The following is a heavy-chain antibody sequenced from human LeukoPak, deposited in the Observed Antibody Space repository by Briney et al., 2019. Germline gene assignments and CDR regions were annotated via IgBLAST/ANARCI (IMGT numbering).Heavy chain of an antibody. V-gene: IGHV1-18*01. CDR1: GYTFTSYG. J-gene: IGHJ4*02. D-gene: IGHD3-10*01. Sequence: ASVKVSCKASGYTFTSYGISWVRQAPGHGLEWMGWISTYYGNTNYAQKLQGRVTITTDTSTSTAYMELRSLRSDDTAVYYCARGKFGELLLDYWGQGTLVTVFS. CDR2: ISTYYGNT. CDR3: ARGKFGELLLDY.